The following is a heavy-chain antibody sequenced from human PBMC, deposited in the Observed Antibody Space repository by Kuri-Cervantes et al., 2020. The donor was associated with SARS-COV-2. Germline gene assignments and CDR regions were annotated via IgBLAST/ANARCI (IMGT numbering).Heavy chain of an antibody. CDR3: ARDREVLSYYYYYMDV. D-gene: IGHD3-10*01. Sequence: GESLKISCAASGFTFSSYWMSWVRQAPGKGLEWVANIKQDGSEKYYVDSVKGRFTISRDNAKNSLYLQMNSLRAEDTAVYYCARDREVLSYYYYYMDVWGKGTTVTVSS. V-gene: IGHV3-7*01. CDR2: IKQDGSEK. CDR1: GFTFSSYW. J-gene: IGHJ6*03.